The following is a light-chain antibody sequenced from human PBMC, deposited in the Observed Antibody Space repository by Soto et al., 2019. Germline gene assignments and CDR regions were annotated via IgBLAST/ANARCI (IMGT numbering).Light chain of an antibody. J-gene: IGKJ1*01. CDR1: QSISVN. CDR3: QQYNDWSQT. V-gene: IGKV3D-15*01. CDR2: NTV. Sequence: EIVMTQSPATLSVSPGERVTLSCRASQSISVNLAWYQQKPGQAPRLLIYNTVTRATGIPARFSGSSSATDFFLTLSGLHYDDSTVYFCQQYNDWSQTFGQGTKVEIK.